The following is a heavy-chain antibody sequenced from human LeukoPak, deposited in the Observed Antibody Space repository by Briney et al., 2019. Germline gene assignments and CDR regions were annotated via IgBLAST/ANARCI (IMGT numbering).Heavy chain of an antibody. Sequence: PGESLKISCKGSGYTFTSHWIGWVRQMPGKGLKWMGIIYPGDSDTRYSPSFQGQVTISADKSISTAYLQWGSLKASDTAIYYCARLGYCSSASCYYGMDVWGQGTTVTVSS. CDR1: GYTFTSHW. V-gene: IGHV5-51*01. D-gene: IGHD2-2*01. J-gene: IGHJ6*02. CDR2: IYPGDSDT. CDR3: ARLGYCSSASCYYGMDV.